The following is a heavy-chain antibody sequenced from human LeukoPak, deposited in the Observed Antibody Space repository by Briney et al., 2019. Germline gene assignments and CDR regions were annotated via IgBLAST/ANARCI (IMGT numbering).Heavy chain of an antibody. CDR3: ARGERGVAFDY. V-gene: IGHV3-74*01. D-gene: IGHD2-15*01. CDR1: GFTFSSYW. CDR2: INSDGSST. J-gene: IGHJ4*02. Sequence: PGGSLRLSCAASGFTFSSYWMHWFRQAPGKGLVWVSRINSDGSSTSYADSVKGRFTISRDNAKNTLYLQMNSLRAEDTAVYYCARGERGVAFDYWGQGTLVTVSS.